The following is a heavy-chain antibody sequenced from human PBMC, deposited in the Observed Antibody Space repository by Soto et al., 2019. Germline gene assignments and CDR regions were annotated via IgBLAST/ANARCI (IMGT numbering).Heavy chain of an antibody. J-gene: IGHJ3*02. CDR2: ILVGGST. CDR1: GFTISSYD. D-gene: IGHD2-8*02. V-gene: IGHV3-23*01. CDR3: AKATATGGGAFDI. Sequence: GGSLRLSCAASGFTISSYDMSWVRQAPGKGLEWVSTILVGGSTHYPDSVKGRFTISRDNSKNTVFLQMNSLTPGDTAVYYCAKATATGGGAFDICGQGTVVTVSS.